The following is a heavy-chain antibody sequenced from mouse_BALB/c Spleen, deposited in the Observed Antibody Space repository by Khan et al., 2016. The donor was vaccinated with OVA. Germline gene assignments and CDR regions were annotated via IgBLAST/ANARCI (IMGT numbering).Heavy chain of an antibody. D-gene: IGHD2-1*01. CDR1: GFNIKDYY. V-gene: IGHV14-1*02. Sequence: VQLKQSGAELVRPGALVKLSCKASGFNIKDYYMNWVKQRPEQGLEWIGWIDPENGDTIYDPKFQGKASITADTSSNTAYLQLSSLKLEDTAVYYCARRGYGNYWFAYWGQGTLVTVSA. CDR3: ARRGYGNYWFAY. J-gene: IGHJ3*01. CDR2: IDPENGDT.